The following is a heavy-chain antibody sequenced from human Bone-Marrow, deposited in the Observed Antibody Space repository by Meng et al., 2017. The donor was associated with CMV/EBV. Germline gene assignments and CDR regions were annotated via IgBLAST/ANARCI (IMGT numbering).Heavy chain of an antibody. D-gene: IGHD4-17*01. V-gene: IGHV1-2*02. CDR2: ITPNSGGT. CDR3: AREITRHDYGDYVDY. CDR1: GYTFTGYY. Sequence: ASVKVSCKASGYTFTGYYVQWVRQAPGQGLEWMGWITPNSGGTNYAQKFQGRVTMTRDTSISTAYMELSRLRSDDTAVYYCAREITRHDYGDYVDYWGQGTLVTVSS. J-gene: IGHJ4*02.